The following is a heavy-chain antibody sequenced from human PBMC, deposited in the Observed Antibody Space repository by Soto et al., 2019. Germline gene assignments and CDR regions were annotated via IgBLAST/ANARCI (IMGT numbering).Heavy chain of an antibody. CDR2: INHSGST. J-gene: IGHJ6*03. CDR1: GGSFSGYY. V-gene: IGHV4-34*01. CDR3: ARGRRGSSTSRDYYSYYMDV. D-gene: IGHD2-2*01. Sequence: QVQRQQWGAGLLKPSETLSLTCAVYGGSFSGYYWSWIRQPPGKGLEWIGEINHSGSTNYNPSLKSRVTISVDTSKNQFSLKLSSVTAADTAVYYCARGRRGSSTSRDYYSYYMDVWGKGTTVTVSS.